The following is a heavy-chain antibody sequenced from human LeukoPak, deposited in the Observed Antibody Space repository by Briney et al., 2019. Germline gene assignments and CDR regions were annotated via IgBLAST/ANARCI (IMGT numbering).Heavy chain of an antibody. V-gene: IGHV1-18*01. CDR2: ISAYNGNT. D-gene: IGHD2-15*01. J-gene: IGHJ6*02. CDR3: ARDLGYYCSGGSCYPYYYYGMDV. CDR1: GYIFTTYG. Sequence: ASVKVSCKASGYIFTTYGISWVRQAPGQGLEWMGWISAYNGNTNYAQKLQGRVTMTTDTSTNTAYMELRSLRSDDTAVYYCARDLGYYCSGGSCYPYYYYGMDVWGQGTTVTVSS.